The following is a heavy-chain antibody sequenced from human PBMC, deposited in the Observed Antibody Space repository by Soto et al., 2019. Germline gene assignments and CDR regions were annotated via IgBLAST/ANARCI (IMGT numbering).Heavy chain of an antibody. V-gene: IGHV5-51*01. CDR3: ARKRVRYSSSPFDY. Sequence: GESLKISCSGSGYSFTSYWIGWVRQMPWKGLEWMGIIYPGDSDTRYSPSFQGQVTISADKSISTAYLQWSSLKASDTAMYYCARKRVRYSSSPFDYWGQGTLVTVSS. D-gene: IGHD6-13*01. CDR1: GYSFTSYW. CDR2: IYPGDSDT. J-gene: IGHJ4*02.